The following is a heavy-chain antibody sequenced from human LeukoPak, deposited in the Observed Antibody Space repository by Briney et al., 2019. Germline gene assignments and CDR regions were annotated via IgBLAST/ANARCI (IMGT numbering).Heavy chain of an antibody. J-gene: IGHJ6*03. CDR2: IYYSGST. V-gene: IGHV4-59*01. CDR3: ARARGYCSSTSCRRGYYYYYMDV. D-gene: IGHD2-2*03. CDR1: GGSIISYY. Sequence: SETLSLTCTVSGGSIISYYWSWIRQPPAKGLERIGYIYYSGSTNYNPSLKSRVTISVDTSKNQFSLKLSSVTAADTAVYYCARARGYCSSTSCRRGYYYYYMDVWGKGTTVTVSS.